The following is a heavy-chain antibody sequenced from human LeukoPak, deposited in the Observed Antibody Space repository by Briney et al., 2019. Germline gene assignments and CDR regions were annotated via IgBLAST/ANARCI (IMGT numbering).Heavy chain of an antibody. CDR1: GGTFSSYA. CDR3: ARVTYDSSGYYYLSY. CDR2: IIPIFGIA. V-gene: IGHV1-69*04. J-gene: IGHJ4*02. D-gene: IGHD3-22*01. Sequence: SEKVSCKASGGTFSSYAISWVRQAPGQGLEWMGRIIPIFGIANYAQKFQGRVTITADKSTSTAYMELSSLRSEDTAVYYCARVTYDSSGYYYLSYWGQGTLVTVSS.